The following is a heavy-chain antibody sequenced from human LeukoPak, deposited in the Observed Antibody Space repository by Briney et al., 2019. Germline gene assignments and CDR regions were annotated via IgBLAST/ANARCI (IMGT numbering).Heavy chain of an antibody. CDR2: IDWDDNK. CDR3: ARTLAAGTRSLDY. J-gene: IGHJ4*02. CDR1: GFSLNTIGMC. Sequence: SGPTLVNPTQTLTLTCTLSGFSLNTIGMCVSWIRQPPGKALEWLARIDWDDNKYYNTSLKTRLTISKDTSKNQVVLTMTNMDPVDTGTYYCARTLAAGTRSLDYWGQGTLVTVSS. D-gene: IGHD6-19*01. V-gene: IGHV2-70*11.